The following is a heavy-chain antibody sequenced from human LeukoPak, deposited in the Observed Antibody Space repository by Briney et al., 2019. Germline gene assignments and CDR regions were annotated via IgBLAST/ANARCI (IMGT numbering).Heavy chain of an antibody. CDR1: GYTLTDYY. J-gene: IGHJ6*03. CDR2: INPNSGAT. CDR3: ARDGGDILTGYLYYYYYMDV. V-gene: IGHV1-2*02. Sequence: ASVKVSCKASGYTLTDYYLHWVRQAPGQGLKWMGWINPNSGATHYAQSFQARVTMTRDTSIASSYMELTGLESDDTAVYYCARDGGDILTGYLYYYYYMDVWGKGTTVTVSS. D-gene: IGHD3-9*01.